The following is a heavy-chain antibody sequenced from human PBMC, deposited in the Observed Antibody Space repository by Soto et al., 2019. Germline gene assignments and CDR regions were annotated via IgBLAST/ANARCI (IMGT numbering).Heavy chain of an antibody. D-gene: IGHD2-15*01. CDR3: ARTVTQPLDY. J-gene: IGHJ4*02. V-gene: IGHV4-4*07. CDR2: ISTSGTT. Sequence: PSETLSLTCTVSGASISSYFWTWIRQPAGKGLDWIGRISTSGTTNYNPSLKSRVTMSVDTSKNHFSLNLSSVTAADTAVYYCARTVTQPLDYWGQGTLVTVSS. CDR1: GASISSYF.